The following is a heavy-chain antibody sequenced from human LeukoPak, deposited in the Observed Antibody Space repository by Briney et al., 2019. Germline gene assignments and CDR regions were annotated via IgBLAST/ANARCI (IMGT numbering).Heavy chain of an antibody. CDR2: INAGNGNT. Sequence: ASVKVSCKASGYTFTGYAMHWVRQAPGQRLEWMGWINAGNGNTKYSQKFQGRVTITRDTSASTAYMELSSLRSEDTAVYYCATQAQILDAFDIWGQGTMVTVSS. CDR3: ATQAQILDAFDI. V-gene: IGHV1-3*01. CDR1: GYTFTGYA. J-gene: IGHJ3*02.